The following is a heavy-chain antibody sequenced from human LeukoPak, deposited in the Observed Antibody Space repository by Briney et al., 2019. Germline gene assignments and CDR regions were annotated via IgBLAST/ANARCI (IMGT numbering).Heavy chain of an antibody. J-gene: IGHJ4*02. CDR2: ISGDGGST. Sequence: GGSLRLSCAASGFTFDDYAMHWVRQAPGKVLECVSLISGDGGSTYYADSVKGRFTISRDNSKNSLYLQMNSLRTEDTALYYCAKGPGDGPFLTGLDYWGQGTLVTVSS. V-gene: IGHV3-43*02. CDR1: GFTFDDYA. CDR3: AKGPGDGPFLTGLDY. D-gene: IGHD3-9*01.